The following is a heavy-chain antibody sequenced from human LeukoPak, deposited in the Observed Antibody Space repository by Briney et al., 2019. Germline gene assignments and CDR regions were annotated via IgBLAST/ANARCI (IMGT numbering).Heavy chain of an antibody. V-gene: IGHV4-61*02. CDR2: IYTSGST. CDR3: ARDQFLAVAGTGDAFDI. CDR1: GGSISSGSYY. D-gene: IGHD6-19*01. J-gene: IGHJ3*02. Sequence: SETLSLTCTVSGGSISSGSYYWSWIRQPAGKGLEWIGRIYTSGSTNYNPSLKSRVTISVDTSKNQFSLKLSSVTAADTAVYYCARDQFLAVAGTGDAFDIWGQGTMVTVSS.